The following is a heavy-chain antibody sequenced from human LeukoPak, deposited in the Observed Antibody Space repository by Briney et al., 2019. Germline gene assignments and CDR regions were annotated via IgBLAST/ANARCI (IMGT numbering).Heavy chain of an antibody. Sequence: PSETLSLTCTVSDGSITNYDWSWVRQPPGKGLEFIGHVHYSGTADYNPSLKSRVTISIDTSKKHFSLKLKSVTAADTAVYYCARGYGDFRVEGRYFHSWGQGTLVTVSS. V-gene: IGHV4-59*01. D-gene: IGHD4-17*01. CDR2: VHYSGTA. CDR1: DGSITNYD. CDR3: ARGYGDFRVEGRYFHS. J-gene: IGHJ4*02.